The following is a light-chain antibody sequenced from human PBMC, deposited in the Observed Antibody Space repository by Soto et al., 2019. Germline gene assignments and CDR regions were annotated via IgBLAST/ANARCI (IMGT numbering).Light chain of an antibody. V-gene: IGKV3-20*01. CDR3: QQYESSPLT. Sequence: EIVLTQSPDTLSLSPGERATLSCRASQSVSSSFLACYHKKPGQAPRLLIYRASSRATGVPDRFTGSGCGTDVTLIIIRLEHEDVAVYYCQQYESSPLTFGGGTKVEIK. CDR1: QSVSSSF. J-gene: IGKJ4*01. CDR2: RAS.